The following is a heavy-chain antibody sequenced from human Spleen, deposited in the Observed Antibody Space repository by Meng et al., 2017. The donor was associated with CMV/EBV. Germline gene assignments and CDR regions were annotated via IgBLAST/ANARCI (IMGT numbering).Heavy chain of an antibody. CDR1: GYTFSGYG. Sequence: ASVKVSCKASGYTFSGYGINWVRQAPGQGLEWMGWISGYNGKTNYAEKLQGRVTMTTDTSTSTGYMELRSLRSDDTAVYYCARRTTDDTMDVWGQGTAVTVSS. D-gene: IGHD1-7*01. V-gene: IGHV1-18*01. CDR2: ISGYNGKT. CDR3: ARRTTDDTMDV. J-gene: IGHJ6*02.